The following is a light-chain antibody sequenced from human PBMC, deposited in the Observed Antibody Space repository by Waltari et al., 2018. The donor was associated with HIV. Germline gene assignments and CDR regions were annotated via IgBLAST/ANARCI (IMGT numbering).Light chain of an antibody. Sequence: QSVLTQPASVSGSPGQSLTLSCTGTSNDIGSYNYVSCYQQSPHKAPKLIIYEVSYRPSGVSSRFSGSKSGNTASLTISGLQTEDEAYYHCSSYSRGALLFGGGTKVTVL. CDR2: EVS. V-gene: IGLV2-14*01. CDR3: SSYSRGALL. CDR1: SNDIGSYNY. J-gene: IGLJ2*01.